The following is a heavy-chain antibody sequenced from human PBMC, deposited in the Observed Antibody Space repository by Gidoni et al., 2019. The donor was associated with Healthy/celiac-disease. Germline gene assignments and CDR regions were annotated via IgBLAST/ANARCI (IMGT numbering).Heavy chain of an antibody. Sequence: QVQLVQSGAEVKKPGASVKVSCKASGYTFTSYYMHWVRQAPGQGLEWMGIINPSGGSTSYAQKFQGRVTMTRDTSTSTVYMELSSLRSEDTAVYYCARDLNSSGWYMAEGFDYWGQGTLVTVSS. CDR2: INPSGGST. J-gene: IGHJ4*02. CDR1: GYTFTSYY. V-gene: IGHV1-46*01. CDR3: ARDLNSSGWYMAEGFDY. D-gene: IGHD6-19*01.